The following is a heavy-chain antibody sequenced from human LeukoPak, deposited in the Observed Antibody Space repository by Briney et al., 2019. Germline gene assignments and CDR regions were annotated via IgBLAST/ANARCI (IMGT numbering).Heavy chain of an antibody. J-gene: IGHJ4*02. V-gene: IGHV3-48*02. CDR1: GFTFSSYS. CDR3: ARDGLRGYSGYEYYFDY. Sequence: GGSLRLSCAASGFTFSSYSMNWVHQAPGKGLEWVSYISSSSSTIYYADSVKGRFTISRDNAKNSLYLQMNSLRDEDTAVYYCARDGLRGYSGYEYYFDYWGQGTLVTVSS. CDR2: ISSSSSTI. D-gene: IGHD5-12*01.